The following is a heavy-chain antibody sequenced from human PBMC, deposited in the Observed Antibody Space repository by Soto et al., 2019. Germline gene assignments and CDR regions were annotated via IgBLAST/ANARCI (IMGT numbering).Heavy chain of an antibody. CDR3: ARGPRNWGVDY. Sequence: QVQLVQSGAEVKKPGASVKVSCKAAGYTFTSYDINWVRQATGQGLEWMGWMNPNSGNTGYAQKFQGRVTLSRDTAISTDYMELSSLRSEDTAVYYCARGPRNWGVDYWGQGTLVTGSS. CDR1: GYTFTSYD. J-gene: IGHJ4*02. V-gene: IGHV1-8*01. D-gene: IGHD7-27*01. CDR2: MNPNSGNT.